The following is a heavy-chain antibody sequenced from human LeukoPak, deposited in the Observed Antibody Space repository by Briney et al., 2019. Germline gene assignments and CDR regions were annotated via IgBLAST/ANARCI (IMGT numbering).Heavy chain of an antibody. V-gene: IGHV1-69*05. D-gene: IGHD3-10*01. Sequence: SVKVSCKASGGTFSSYAISWVRQAPGQGLEWTGGIIPIFGTANYAQKFQGRVTMTRDTSTSTVYMELSSLRSEDTAVYYCARGPRITMVRGGQWYYYMDVWGKGTTVTISS. CDR3: ARGPRITMVRGGQWYYYMDV. CDR1: GGTFSSYA. J-gene: IGHJ6*03. CDR2: IIPIFGTA.